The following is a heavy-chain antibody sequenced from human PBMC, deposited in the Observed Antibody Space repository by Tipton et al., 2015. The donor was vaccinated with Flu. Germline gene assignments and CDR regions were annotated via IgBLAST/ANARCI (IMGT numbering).Heavy chain of an antibody. D-gene: IGHD4-11*01. V-gene: IGHV4-38-2*02. CDR3: AGRDYSNYVSDPTNWFDP. CDR1: GDSMSRDYF. Sequence: TLSLTCTVSGDSMSRDYFWGWIRQAPGKGLEWIGNIHYSGSPHYNPALKSRVTISVDTSKNQFSLRLNSVTAADTAVYYCAGRDYSNYVSDPTNWFDPWGQGTLVTVSS. CDR2: IHYSGSP. J-gene: IGHJ5*02.